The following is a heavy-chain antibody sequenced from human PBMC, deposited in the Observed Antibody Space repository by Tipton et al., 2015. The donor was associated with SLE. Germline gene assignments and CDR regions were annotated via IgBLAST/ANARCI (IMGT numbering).Heavy chain of an antibody. J-gene: IGHJ6*03. CDR1: GFIFSTYA. V-gene: IGHV3-30-3*01. CDR3: ARGVGYYYYMDV. CDR2: ISYDGSSK. Sequence: SLRLSCADSGFIFSTYAMHWVRQAPGKGLEWVAVISYDGSSKYYADSVKGRFTIFRDNSKNTLYLQMNSLRAEDTAVYYCARGVGYYYYMDVWGKGTTVTVSS. D-gene: IGHD1-26*01.